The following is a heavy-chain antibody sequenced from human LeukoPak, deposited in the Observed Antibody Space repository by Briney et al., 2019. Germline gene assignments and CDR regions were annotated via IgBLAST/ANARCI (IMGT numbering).Heavy chain of an antibody. D-gene: IGHD2/OR15-2a*01. V-gene: IGHV1-18*01. Sequence: ASVKVSCKASGYTFTSYGISWVRQAPGQGLEWMGWISAYNGNTNYAQKPQGRVTMTTDTSTSTAYMELRSLRSDDTAVYYCAIPKYYYYYMDVWGKGTTVTVSS. CDR2: ISAYNGNT. CDR3: AIPKYYYYYMDV. CDR1: GYTFTSYG. J-gene: IGHJ6*03.